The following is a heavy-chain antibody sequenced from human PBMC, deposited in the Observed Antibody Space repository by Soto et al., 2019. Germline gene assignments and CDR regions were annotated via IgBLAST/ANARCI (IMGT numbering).Heavy chain of an antibody. D-gene: IGHD6-6*01. Sequence: QVQLVQSGAEVKKPGASVKVSCKASGYTFTSYGISWVRQAPGQGLEGMGWISAYNGNTNYAQKLQGRVTMTTDTSTSTAYMELRSLRSDDTAVYYCARLLLAQTYSTSGGYFDLWGRGTLVTVSS. CDR3: ARLLLAQTYSTSGGYFDL. CDR2: ISAYNGNT. CDR1: GYTFTSYG. V-gene: IGHV1-18*04. J-gene: IGHJ2*01.